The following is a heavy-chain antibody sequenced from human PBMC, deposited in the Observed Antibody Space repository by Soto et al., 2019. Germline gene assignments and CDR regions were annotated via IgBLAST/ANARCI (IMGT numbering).Heavy chain of an antibody. J-gene: IGHJ5*02. Sequence: GGSLRLSCTVSGVSFSGYWMGWVRQAPGKGLEWVANIREDGSAKYYVDSVEGRFTISRDNAKNSLYLQMNSLRAEDTAVYYCARDRTVTTPNWFDPWGQGTLVTVSS. V-gene: IGHV3-7*01. D-gene: IGHD4-17*01. CDR1: GVSFSGYW. CDR2: IREDGSAK. CDR3: ARDRTVTTPNWFDP.